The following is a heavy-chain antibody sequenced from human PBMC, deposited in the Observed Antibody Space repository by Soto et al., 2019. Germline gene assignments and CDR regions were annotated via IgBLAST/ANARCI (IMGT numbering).Heavy chain of an antibody. CDR3: ATAGGLGAVAADY. CDR2: IYHSGST. Sequence: QLQLQESGSGLVKPSQTLSLTCAVSGGSISSGGYSWSWIRQPPGKGLEWIGYIYHSGSTYYNPSLKSRVTVSVDRSKQQFSLKLSSVTAADTAVYYCATAGGLGAVAADYWGQGTLVTVSS. CDR1: GGSISSGGYS. D-gene: IGHD6-19*01. J-gene: IGHJ4*02. V-gene: IGHV4-30-2*01.